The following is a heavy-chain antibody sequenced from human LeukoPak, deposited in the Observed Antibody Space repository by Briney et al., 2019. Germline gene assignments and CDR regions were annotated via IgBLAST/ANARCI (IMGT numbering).Heavy chain of an antibody. CDR2: ISYDGSNK. J-gene: IGHJ3*02. Sequence: GGSLRLSCAASGFTFSSYAMHWVRQAPGKGLEWVAVISYDGSNKYYADSVKGRFTISRDNSKNTLYLQMNSLRAEGTAVYYCAKDIVVVVAAADAFDIWGQGTMVTVSS. D-gene: IGHD2-15*01. CDR3: AKDIVVVVAAADAFDI. V-gene: IGHV3-30*04. CDR1: GFTFSSYA.